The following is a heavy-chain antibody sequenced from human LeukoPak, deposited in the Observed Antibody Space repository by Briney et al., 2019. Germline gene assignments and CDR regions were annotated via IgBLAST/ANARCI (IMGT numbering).Heavy chain of an antibody. J-gene: IGHJ3*02. CDR2: INPNSGVT. CDR3: ARDAGTTGTGIFDI. D-gene: IGHD1-1*01. Sequence: GASVKVSCKASGYIFSDYYMHWVRQAPGQGLEWMGWINPNSGVTTYIQKFQDRVTMTRDTSIRTAYMELSRVRPDDTAVYYCARDAGTTGTGIFDIWGQGTMVTVSS. V-gene: IGHV1-2*02. CDR1: GYIFSDYY.